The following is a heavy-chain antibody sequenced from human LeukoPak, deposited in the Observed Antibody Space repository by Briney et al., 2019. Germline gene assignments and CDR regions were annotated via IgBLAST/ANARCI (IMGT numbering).Heavy chain of an antibody. CDR1: GFTFSSYN. D-gene: IGHD3-22*01. J-gene: IGHJ1*01. V-gene: IGHV3-48*01. CDR2: ISSSSSTI. Sequence: GGSLRLSCAASGFTFSSYNMNWVRQAPGKGLEWVSYISSSSSTIYYADSVKGRFTISRDNSKNTLYLQMNSLRAEDTAVYYCAKDSSPSITMIVVVMVPGHWGQGTLVTVSS. CDR3: AKDSSPSITMIVVVMVPGH.